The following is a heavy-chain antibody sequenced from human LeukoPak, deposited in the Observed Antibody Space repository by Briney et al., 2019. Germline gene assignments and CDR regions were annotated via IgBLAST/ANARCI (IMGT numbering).Heavy chain of an antibody. D-gene: IGHD5-18*01. CDR1: GFTFDDYT. CDR3: GKGDTTMDTTLDY. Sequence: GGSLRLPCAASGFTFDDYTMHWVRQAPGKGLEWVSLIRWDGVSTYYADSVKGRFTISRDNSKNSLYLQMNSLRTEDTALYYCGKGDTTMDTTLDYWGQGTLVTVYS. CDR2: IRWDGVST. J-gene: IGHJ4*02. V-gene: IGHV3-43*01.